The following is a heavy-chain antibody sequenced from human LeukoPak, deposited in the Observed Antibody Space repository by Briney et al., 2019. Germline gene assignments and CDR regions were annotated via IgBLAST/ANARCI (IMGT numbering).Heavy chain of an antibody. D-gene: IGHD5-12*01. Sequence: GGSLRLSCAASGFTFSRYWMSWVRQAPGKGLEWVANIKQDGSEKNYVDSVKGRFTISRDNSNNTLYLQMNSLRAEDTAVYYCAKAGGYDWDPLDYWGQGTLVTVSS. V-gene: IGHV3-7*03. CDR2: IKQDGSEK. CDR3: AKAGGYDWDPLDY. J-gene: IGHJ4*02. CDR1: GFTFSRYW.